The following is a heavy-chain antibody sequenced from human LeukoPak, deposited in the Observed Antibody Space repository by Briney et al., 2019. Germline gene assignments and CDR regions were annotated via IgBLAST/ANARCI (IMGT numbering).Heavy chain of an antibody. J-gene: IGHJ4*02. V-gene: IGHV4-34*01. CDR2: INHSGST. D-gene: IGHD1-26*01. Sequence: SETLSLTCAVYGGSFSGYYWSWIRQPPGKGLEWIGEINHSGSTNYNPSLKSRVTISVDASKNQFSLKLSSVTAADTAVYYCARGGGNSGSYFFDYWGQGTLVTVSS. CDR3: ARGGGNSGSYFFDY. CDR1: GGSFSGYY.